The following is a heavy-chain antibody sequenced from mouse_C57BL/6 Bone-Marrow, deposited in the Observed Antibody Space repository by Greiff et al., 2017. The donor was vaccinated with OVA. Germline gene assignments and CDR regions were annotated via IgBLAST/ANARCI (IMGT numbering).Heavy chain of an antibody. J-gene: IGHJ4*01. Sequence: QVTLKVCGPGILQPSQTLSLTCSFSGFSLSTFGMGVGWIRQPSGKGLEWLAHIWWDDDKYYNPALKSRLTISKDTSKNQVFLKIANVDTADTATYYCARILSMVTTLYYYAMDYWGQGTSVTVSS. CDR2: IWWDDDK. D-gene: IGHD2-1*01. V-gene: IGHV8-8*01. CDR1: GFSLSTFGMG. CDR3: ARILSMVTTLYYYAMDY.